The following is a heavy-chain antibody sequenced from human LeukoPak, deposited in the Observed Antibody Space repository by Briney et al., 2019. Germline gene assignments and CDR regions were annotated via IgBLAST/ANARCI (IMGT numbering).Heavy chain of an antibody. CDR1: GCTFTNYW. D-gene: IGHD3-22*01. V-gene: IGHV5-51*01. CDR3: ARRVDGSSGYQSRAFDI. Sequence: GESLKISCKGSGCTFTNYWIGWVRQMPGKGLEWMGIIYPGDSDTRYSPSFQDQVTISADKSISTAYLQWSSLKASDTAMYYCARRVDGSSGYQSRAFDIWGQGTMVTVSS. CDR2: IYPGDSDT. J-gene: IGHJ3*02.